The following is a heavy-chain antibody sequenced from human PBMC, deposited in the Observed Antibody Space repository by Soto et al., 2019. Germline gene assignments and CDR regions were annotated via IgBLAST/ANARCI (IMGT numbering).Heavy chain of an antibody. CDR3: ASSWGLYYYDSSGYSSGIGH. J-gene: IGHJ5*02. V-gene: IGHV3-23*01. Sequence: GGSLRLSCAASGFTFSSYAMSWVRQAPGKGLEWVSAISGSGGSTYYADSVKGRFTISRDNSKNTLYMQMNSLRAEDTAVYYCASSWGLYYYDSSGYSSGIGHWGQGTLVTVSS. CDR2: ISGSGGST. D-gene: IGHD3-22*01. CDR1: GFTFSSYA.